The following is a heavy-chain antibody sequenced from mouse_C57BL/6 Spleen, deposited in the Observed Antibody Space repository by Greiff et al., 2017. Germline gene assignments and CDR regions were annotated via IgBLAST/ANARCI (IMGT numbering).Heavy chain of an antibody. D-gene: IGHD2-4*01. CDR1: GYTFTSYW. CDR3: AMGDYEDGLVAY. V-gene: IGHV1-74*01. J-gene: IGHJ3*01. Sequence: QVQLQQPGAELVKPGASVKVSCKASGYTFTSYWMHWVKQRPGQGLEWIGRIHPSDSDTNYNQKFKGKATLTVDKSSSTAYMQLSSLTSEDSAVYFCAMGDYEDGLVAYWGQGTLVTVSA. CDR2: IHPSDSDT.